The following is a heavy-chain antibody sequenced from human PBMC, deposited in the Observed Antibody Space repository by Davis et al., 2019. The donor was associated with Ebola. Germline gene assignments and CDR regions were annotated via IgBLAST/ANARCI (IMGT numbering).Heavy chain of an antibody. CDR1: GFTFGDYT. D-gene: IGHD1-26*01. CDR3: AKAKFSGSALIGH. V-gene: IGHV3-43*02. J-gene: IGHJ4*02. Sequence: GESLKISCATSGFTFGDYTMHWVRQAPGKGLEWISLINGDRGRIDYADSVKGRFTISGDNSKNSLYLQMNSLTTEDTALYYCAKAKFSGSALIGHWGQGTLVTVSS. CDR2: INGDRGRI.